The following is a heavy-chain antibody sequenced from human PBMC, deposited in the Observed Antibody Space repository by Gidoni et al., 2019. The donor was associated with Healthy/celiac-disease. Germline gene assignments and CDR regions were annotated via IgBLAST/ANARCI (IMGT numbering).Heavy chain of an antibody. Sequence: EVQLVESGGGLVTPGGSLRLSCAASGFTFSSYSMNWVRQAPGKGLEWVSSISSSSSYIYYAASVKGRFTISRDNAKNSLYLQMNSLRAEDTAVYYCARGEENVDTAMPYYGMDVWGQGTTVTVSS. CDR2: ISSSSSYI. J-gene: IGHJ6*02. V-gene: IGHV3-21*01. CDR3: ARGEENVDTAMPYYGMDV. CDR1: GFTFSSYS. D-gene: IGHD5-18*01.